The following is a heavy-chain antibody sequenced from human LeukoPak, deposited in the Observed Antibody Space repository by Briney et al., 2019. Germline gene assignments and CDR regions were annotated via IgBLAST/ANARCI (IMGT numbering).Heavy chain of an antibody. D-gene: IGHD3-9*01. Sequence: ASVKVSCKASGYTFTAYYVHWVRQAPGQGLEWMGWINPNSAGTNYAQKFQGRVTMTRDTSISTAYMELSSLRSDDTAVYYCARGDHYDVLTGFQTPSHLSDYWGQGTLVTVSS. CDR3: ARGDHYDVLTGFQTPSHLSDY. CDR2: INPNSAGT. CDR1: GYTFTAYY. J-gene: IGHJ4*02. V-gene: IGHV1-2*02.